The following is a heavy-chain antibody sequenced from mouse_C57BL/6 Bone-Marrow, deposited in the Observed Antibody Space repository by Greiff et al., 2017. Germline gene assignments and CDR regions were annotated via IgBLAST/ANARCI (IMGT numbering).Heavy chain of an antibody. V-gene: IGHV1-50*01. J-gene: IGHJ2*01. CDR3: ARSRTGTNY. D-gene: IGHD4-1*01. CDR2: IDPSDSYT. CDR1: GYTFTSYW. Sequence: QVQLQQPGAELVKPGASVKLSCKASGYTFTSYWMQWVKQRPGQGLEWIGEIDPSDSYTNYNQKFKGKATLTVDTSSSPAYMQLSSLTSEDSAVYYCARSRTGTNYWGQGTTLTVSS.